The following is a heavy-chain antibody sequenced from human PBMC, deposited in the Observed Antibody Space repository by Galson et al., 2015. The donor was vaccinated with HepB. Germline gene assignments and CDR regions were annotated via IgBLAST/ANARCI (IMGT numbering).Heavy chain of an antibody. CDR1: GGTFSNYG. CDR3: ARQLALPPRHDYFNY. V-gene: IGHV1-69*13. CDR2: STPIFGTA. Sequence: SVKVSCKASGGTFSNYGFSWVRQAPGQGLEWMGGSTPIFGTANYAQKFQGRVTITADESTSTSYMELSSLRSDDTAVYYCARQLALPPRHDYFNYWGQGAQVTVSS. D-gene: IGHD5-18*01. J-gene: IGHJ4*02.